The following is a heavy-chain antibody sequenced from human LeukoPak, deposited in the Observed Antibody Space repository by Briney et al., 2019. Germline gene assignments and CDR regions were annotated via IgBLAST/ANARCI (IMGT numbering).Heavy chain of an antibody. CDR3: ATDGVGSRGYGDLDY. CDR2: ISGSGVST. J-gene: IGHJ4*02. Sequence: GGSLRLSCAASGFTFSTYALGWVRQAPGKGLEWVSGISGSGVSTFYADSVKGRFTISRDNSKNTLYLQMNSLRAEDTAVYYCATDGVGSRGYGDLDYWGQGTLVTVSS. V-gene: IGHV3-23*01. CDR1: GFTFSTYA. D-gene: IGHD3-22*01.